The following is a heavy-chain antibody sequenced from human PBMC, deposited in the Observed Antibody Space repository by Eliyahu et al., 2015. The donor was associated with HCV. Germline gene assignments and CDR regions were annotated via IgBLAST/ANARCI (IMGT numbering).Heavy chain of an antibody. CDR3: ARDEYCTNGVCYTNWYFDL. CDR2: IWYDGSNK. D-gene: IGHD2-8*01. V-gene: IGHV3-33*01. J-gene: IGHJ2*01. CDR1: GFXFXSXG. Sequence: QVQLVESGGGVVQPGXSLRLSCAASGFXFXSXGFHWVRQAPGKGLEWVAVIWYDGSNKYYADSVKGRFTISRDNSKNTLYLQMNSLRAEDTAVYYCARDEYCTNGVCYTNWYFDLWGRGTLVTVSS.